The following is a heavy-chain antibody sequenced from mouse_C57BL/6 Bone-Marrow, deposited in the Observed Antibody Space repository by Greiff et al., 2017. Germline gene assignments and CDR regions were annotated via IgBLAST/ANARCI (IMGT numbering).Heavy chain of an antibody. D-gene: IGHD2-3*01. CDR2: IWSGGST. CDR3: ASPMMVTTYYYAMDY. J-gene: IGHJ4*01. CDR1: GFSLTSYG. V-gene: IGHV2-2*01. Sequence: QVQLQQPGPGLVQPSQSLSITCTVSGFSLTSYGVHWVRQSPGKGLEWLGVIWSGGSTDYNAAFISRLSISKDNSKSQVFFKMNSLQADDTAIYYCASPMMVTTYYYAMDYWGQGTSVTVSS.